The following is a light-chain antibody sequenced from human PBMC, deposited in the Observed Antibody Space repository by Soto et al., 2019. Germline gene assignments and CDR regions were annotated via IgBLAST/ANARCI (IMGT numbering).Light chain of an antibody. Sequence: DIQMTQSPSTLSSSVGDIGTITCRASQSISSWLAWYQQKPGKAPKLLIYKASSLESGVPSRFSGSGSGTEFTLTISSLQPDDFATYYCQQYNSYWTFGQGTKVDIK. J-gene: IGKJ1*01. V-gene: IGKV1-5*03. CDR2: KAS. CDR1: QSISSW. CDR3: QQYNSYWT.